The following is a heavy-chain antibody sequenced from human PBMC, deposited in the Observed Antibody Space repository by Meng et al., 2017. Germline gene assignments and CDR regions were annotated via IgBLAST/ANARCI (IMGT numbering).Heavy chain of an antibody. CDR3: ATDLYRDWFDP. D-gene: IGHD1-26*01. J-gene: IGHJ5*02. V-gene: IGHV1-69-2*01. CDR2: VDPEDGET. CDR1: GYTFTDYY. Sequence: LVKYGVEVKKPGDTVKISCKVSGYTFTDYYMHWVQQAPGKGLEWMGLVDPEDGETIYAEKFQGRVTITADTSTDTAYMELSSLRSEDTAVYYCATDLYRDWFDPWGQGTLVTVSS.